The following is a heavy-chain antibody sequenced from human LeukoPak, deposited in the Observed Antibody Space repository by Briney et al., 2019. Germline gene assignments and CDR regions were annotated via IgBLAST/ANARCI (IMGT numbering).Heavy chain of an antibody. CDR1: GFTFSDYY. D-gene: IGHD5-18*01. J-gene: IGHJ6*03. Sequence: PGGSLRLSCAASGFTFSDYYMSWIPQAPGKGLEWVSYISSSGSTIYYADSVKGRFTISRDNAKNSLYLQMNSLRAEDTAVYYCARVGPDTAMDYYYYMDVWGKGTTVTVSS. CDR2: ISSSGSTI. CDR3: ARVGPDTAMDYYYYMDV. V-gene: IGHV3-11*04.